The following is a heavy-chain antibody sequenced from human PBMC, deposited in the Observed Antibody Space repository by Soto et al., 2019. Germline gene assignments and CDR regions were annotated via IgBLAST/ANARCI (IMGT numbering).Heavy chain of an antibody. CDR1: GGTFSSYA. J-gene: IGHJ4*02. CDR2: IIPIFGTA. D-gene: IGHD3-3*01. CDR3: ARGGPLLHGYYTYYFDY. V-gene: IGHV1-69*06. Sequence: QVQLVQSGAEVKKPGSSVRVSCKASGGTFSSYAISWVRQAPGQGLEWMGGIIPIFGTANYAQKFQGRVTITADKSTSTAYMELSSLRSEDTAVYYCARGGPLLHGYYTYYFDYWGQGTLVTVSS.